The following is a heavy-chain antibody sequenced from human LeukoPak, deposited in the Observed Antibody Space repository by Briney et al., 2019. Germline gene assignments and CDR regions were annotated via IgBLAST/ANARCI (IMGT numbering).Heavy chain of an antibody. Sequence: PGGSLRLSCAASGFTFSSYGMHWVRQAPGKGLEWVAVIRYDGSNKYYADSVKGRFTISRDNSKNTLYLQMNSLRAEDTAVYYCAKDRNYYGSSGPLDYWGQGTLVTVSS. CDR1: GFTFSSYG. J-gene: IGHJ4*02. V-gene: IGHV3-30*02. CDR3: AKDRNYYGSSGPLDY. CDR2: IRYDGSNK. D-gene: IGHD3-22*01.